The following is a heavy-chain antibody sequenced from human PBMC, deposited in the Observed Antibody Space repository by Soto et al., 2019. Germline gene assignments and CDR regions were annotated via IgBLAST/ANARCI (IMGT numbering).Heavy chain of an antibody. CDR3: ARLRWPRCYYYGMDV. D-gene: IGHD2-15*01. CDR1: GYSFTSYW. Sequence: GESLKISCKGSGYSFTSYWISWVRQMPGKGLEWMGRIDPSDSYTNYSPSFQGHVTISADKSISTAYLQWSSLKASDTAMYYCARLRWPRCYYYGMDVWGQGTTVTVSS. J-gene: IGHJ6*02. V-gene: IGHV5-10-1*01. CDR2: IDPSDSYT.